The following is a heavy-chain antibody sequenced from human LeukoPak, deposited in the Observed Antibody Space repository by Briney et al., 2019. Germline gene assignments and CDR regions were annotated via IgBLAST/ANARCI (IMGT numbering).Heavy chain of an antibody. CDR2: VNPSGGSR. J-gene: IGHJ6*02. D-gene: IGHD3-9*01. CDR1: GYTFTSYA. Sequence: GASVKVSCKASGYTFTSYAMNWVRQPPGQGLEWMGIVNPSGGSRSYAQKFQGRVTMTRDTSTSTVYMELTSLRSEDTAVYYCARGSGYYDILTGYYRDYYGMDVWGQGTTVTVSS. CDR3: ARGSGYYDILTGYYRDYYGMDV. V-gene: IGHV1-46*01.